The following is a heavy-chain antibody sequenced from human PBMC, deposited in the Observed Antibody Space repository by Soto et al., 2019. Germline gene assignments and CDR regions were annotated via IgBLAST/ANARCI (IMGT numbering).Heavy chain of an antibody. CDR1: GYTFTSYY. D-gene: IGHD5-12*01. V-gene: IGHV1-46*03. Sequence: QVQLVPSGAEVKKPGASVKVSCKASGYTFTSYYMHWVRQAPGQGLEWMGIINPSGGSTSYAQKFQGRVTMTRDTSTSTVYMELSRLRSEDTAVYYCARDMGTVATLYNFDYWGQGTLVTVSS. J-gene: IGHJ4*02. CDR2: INPSGGST. CDR3: ARDMGTVATLYNFDY.